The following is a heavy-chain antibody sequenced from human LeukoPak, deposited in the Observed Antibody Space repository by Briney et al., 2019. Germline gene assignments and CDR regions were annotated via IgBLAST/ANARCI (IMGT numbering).Heavy chain of an antibody. Sequence: SETLSLTCAVYGGSFSGYYWSWIRQPPGKGLEWIGEINHSGSTSYTPSLKSRVTISVDTSKNQFSLKLTSVTAADTAVYYCARGLRYSSNPRRGAYYYYMDVWGKGTTVTVSS. CDR2: INHSGST. J-gene: IGHJ6*03. CDR3: ARGLRYSSNPRRGAYYYYMDV. V-gene: IGHV4-34*01. CDR1: GGSFSGYY. D-gene: IGHD6-13*01.